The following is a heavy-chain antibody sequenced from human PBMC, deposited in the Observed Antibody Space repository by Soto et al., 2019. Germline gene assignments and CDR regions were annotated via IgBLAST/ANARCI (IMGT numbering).Heavy chain of an antibody. V-gene: IGHV3-23*01. CDR2: ISGGGSKT. J-gene: IGHJ5*01. Sequence: LRLSCAASGFTFRSHAMNWVRQAPGKGLEWVSGISGGGSKTYYADSVKGRFTIARDNLKNTVYLEMNTLRVEDTALYYCARDRWPAVGGWFDFWGQGTLVTVSS. CDR3: ARDRWPAVGGWFDF. D-gene: IGHD6-13*01. CDR1: GFTFRSHA.